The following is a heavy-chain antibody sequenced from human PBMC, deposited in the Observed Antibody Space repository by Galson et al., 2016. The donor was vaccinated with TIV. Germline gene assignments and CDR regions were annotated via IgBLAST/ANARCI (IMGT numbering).Heavy chain of an antibody. J-gene: IGHJ4*02. CDR2: MWSDGTNE. Sequence: SLRLSCAASGFSFSTYWMSWVRQAPGKGLEWVSTMWSDGTNEHYADSVKGRFTISRDNSKDTLYLHMHSLRADDTAVYYCARSPPLGSTIYYFDYWGQGTLVTVSS. D-gene: IGHD1-26*01. V-gene: IGHV3-33*08. CDR3: ARSPPLGSTIYYFDY. CDR1: GFSFSTYW.